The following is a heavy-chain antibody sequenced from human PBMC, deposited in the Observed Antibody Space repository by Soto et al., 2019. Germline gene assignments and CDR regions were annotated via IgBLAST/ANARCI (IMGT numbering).Heavy chain of an antibody. CDR3: ARVSLSYYGMDV. CDR2: ISSSSSYI. J-gene: IGHJ6*02. Sequence: GGSLRLSCAASVFTFSSYSMNWVRQAPGKGLEWGSSISSSSSYIYYADSVKGRFTIARDNAKNSLYLQMNSLRAEDTAVYYCARVSLSYYGMDVWGQGTTVTVSS. CDR1: VFTFSSYS. V-gene: IGHV3-21*01.